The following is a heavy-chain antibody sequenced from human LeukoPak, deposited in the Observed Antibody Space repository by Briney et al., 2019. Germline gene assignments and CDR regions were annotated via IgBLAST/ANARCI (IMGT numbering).Heavy chain of an antibody. Sequence: SETLSLTCTVSGGSISSYYWSWIRQPPGKGLEWIGYIYYTGSTNYNPSLKSRVTISVDTSKNQFSLKLSSVTAADTAVYYCARVKYSSGWYYYYMDVWGKGTTVTVSS. CDR2: IYYTGST. D-gene: IGHD6-19*01. V-gene: IGHV4-59*01. J-gene: IGHJ6*03. CDR3: ARVKYSSGWYYYYMDV. CDR1: GGSISSYY.